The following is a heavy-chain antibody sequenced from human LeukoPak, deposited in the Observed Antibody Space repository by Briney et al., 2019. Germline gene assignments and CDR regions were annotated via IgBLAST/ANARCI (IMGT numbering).Heavy chain of an antibody. CDR1: GGSISSNSNY. CDR3: ARAPRFYSNYVSGWFDP. CDR2: LYYSGST. D-gene: IGHD4-11*01. V-gene: IGHV4-39*07. J-gene: IGHJ5*02. Sequence: PSETLSLTCTVSGGSISSNSNYWGWIRQPPGKGLEWIGSLYYSGSTYYNPSLKSRVTISVDTSKNQFSLKLSSVTAADTAVYYCARAPRFYSNYVSGWFDPWGQGTLVTVSS.